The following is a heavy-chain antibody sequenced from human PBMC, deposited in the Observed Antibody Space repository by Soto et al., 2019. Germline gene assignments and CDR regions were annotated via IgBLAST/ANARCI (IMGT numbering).Heavy chain of an antibody. Sequence: SETLSLTCTVSGGSISSGGYYWSWIRQHPGKGLEWIGYIYYSGSTYYNPSLKSRVTISVDTSKNQFSLKLSSVTAADTAVYYCARDTIFGVADYYYYYMDVWGKGTTVTVSS. V-gene: IGHV4-31*03. CDR3: ARDTIFGVADYYYYYMDV. CDR1: GGSISSGGYY. CDR2: IYYSGST. J-gene: IGHJ6*03. D-gene: IGHD3-3*01.